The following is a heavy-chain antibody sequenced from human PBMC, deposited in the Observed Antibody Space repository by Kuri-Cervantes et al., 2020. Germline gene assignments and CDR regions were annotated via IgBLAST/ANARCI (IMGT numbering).Heavy chain of an antibody. Sequence: GESLKISCAASGFTFSSYGMHWVRQAPGKGLEWVAVISYDGSNKYYADSVKGRFTISRDNSKNTLYLQMNSLRAEDTAVYYCARDDYLENSNFDYWGQGTLVTVSS. V-gene: IGHV3-30*03. J-gene: IGHJ4*02. CDR3: ARDDYLENSNFDY. CDR1: GFTFSSYG. D-gene: IGHD1-1*01. CDR2: ISYDGSNK.